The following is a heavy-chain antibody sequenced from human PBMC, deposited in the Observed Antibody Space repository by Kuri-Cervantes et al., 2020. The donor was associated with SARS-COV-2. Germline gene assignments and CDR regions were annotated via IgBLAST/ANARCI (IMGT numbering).Heavy chain of an antibody. J-gene: IGHJ6*02. CDR3: ARDLTTVVTNYYYYGMDV. D-gene: IGHD4-23*01. CDR2: INPSGSST. V-gene: IGHV1-46*01. CDR1: GGTFSSYA. Sequence: ASVKVSCKASGGTFSSYAISWVRQAPGQGLEWMGIINPSGSSTSYAQKFQGRVTMTRDTSTSTVYMELSSLRSEDTAVYYCARDLTTVVTNYYYYGMDVWGQGTTVTVSS.